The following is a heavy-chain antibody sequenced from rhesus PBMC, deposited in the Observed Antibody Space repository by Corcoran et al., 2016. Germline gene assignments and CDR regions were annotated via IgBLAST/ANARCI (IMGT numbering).Heavy chain of an antibody. CDR1: GCSISSSNW. CDR3: ARRAYCNYGFHY. V-gene: IGHV4-65*02. D-gene: IGHD4-23*01. J-gene: IGHJ4*01. Sequence: QVQLQESGPGLVKPSEPLSLTCAVSGCSISSSNWWSWIRPPPGNGLEGIGKMRGSSGRTCYNPSRKSRVTMSKGTSKYQFSLKLGSVIAADTAVYYCARRAYCNYGFHYWGQGVLVTVSS. CDR2: MRGSSGRT.